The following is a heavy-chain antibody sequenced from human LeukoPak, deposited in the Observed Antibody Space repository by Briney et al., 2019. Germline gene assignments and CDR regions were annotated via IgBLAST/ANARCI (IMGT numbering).Heavy chain of an antibody. CDR3: ARGPELAAAGNFDY. J-gene: IGHJ4*02. D-gene: IGHD6-13*01. V-gene: IGHV4-39*07. CDR2: IYYSGST. CDR1: GGSISSSSYY. Sequence: PSETLPLTCTVSGGSISSSSYYWGWIRQPPGKGLEWIGSIYYSGSTYYNPSLKSRVTISVDTSKNQFSLKLSSVTAADTAVYFCARGPELAAAGNFDYWGQGTLVTVSS.